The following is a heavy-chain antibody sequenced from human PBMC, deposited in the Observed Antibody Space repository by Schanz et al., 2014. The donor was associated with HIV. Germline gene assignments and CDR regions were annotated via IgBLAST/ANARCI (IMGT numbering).Heavy chain of an antibody. D-gene: IGHD2-15*01. J-gene: IGHJ4*02. CDR1: GFTFRSYA. V-gene: IGHV3-30*03. CDR2: ISNDGNDK. Sequence: QVQLVESGGGVVQPGRALRLSCAASGFTFRSYALHWVRQAPGKGREWVALISNDGNDKYYADSVKGRFTISRDNSKNTLFLQMNSLRAEDTAVYHCAARYCSGAKCYSLDYWGQGTLVTVSS. CDR3: AARYCSGAKCYSLDY.